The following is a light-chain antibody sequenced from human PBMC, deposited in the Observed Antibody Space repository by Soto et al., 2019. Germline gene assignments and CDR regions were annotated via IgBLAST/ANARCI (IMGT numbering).Light chain of an antibody. CDR1: SSDVGGYNY. Sequence: QSALTQPASVSGSPGQSITISCTGTSSDVGGYNYVSWYQQHPGKAPKLMIYDVSNRPSGVSNRFSGSKSGNTASLTISGRHAEAEADYYCSSYTSSSTVVFGGGTKLTVL. CDR3: SSYTSSSTVV. J-gene: IGLJ2*01. CDR2: DVS. V-gene: IGLV2-14*01.